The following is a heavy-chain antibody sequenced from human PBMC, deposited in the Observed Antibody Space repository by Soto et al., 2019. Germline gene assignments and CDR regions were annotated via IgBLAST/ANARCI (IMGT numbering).Heavy chain of an antibody. CDR1: GFTFSSYG. D-gene: IGHD5-18*01. Sequence: GGSLRLSCAASGFTFSSYGMHWVRQAPGKGLEWVAVISYDGSNKYYADSVKGRFTISRDNSKNTLYLQMNSLRAEDTAVYYCAKVGAMVTRRYYYYGMDVWGQGTTVTVSS. J-gene: IGHJ6*02. CDR2: ISYDGSNK. V-gene: IGHV3-30*18. CDR3: AKVGAMVTRRYYYYGMDV.